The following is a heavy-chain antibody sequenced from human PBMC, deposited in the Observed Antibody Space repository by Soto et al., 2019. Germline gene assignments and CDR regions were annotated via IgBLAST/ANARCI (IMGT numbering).Heavy chain of an antibody. V-gene: IGHV3-53*02. CDR1: GFTVSSNY. J-gene: IGHJ4*02. Sequence: EVQLVETGGGLIQPGGSLRLSCAASGFTVSSNYMSWVRQAPGKGLEWASVIYSGGSTYYADSVKGRFTISRDNSKNTLYLQMNSLRAEDTAVYYCARGSSGWATPFDYWGQGTLVTVSS. CDR2: IYSGGST. D-gene: IGHD6-19*01. CDR3: ARGSSGWATPFDY.